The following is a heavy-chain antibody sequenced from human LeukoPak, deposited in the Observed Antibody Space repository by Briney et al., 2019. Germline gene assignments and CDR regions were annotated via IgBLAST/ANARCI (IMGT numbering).Heavy chain of an antibody. Sequence: SETLSLTCTGSRGSILSACYYWSWVRQHPGKGLEFIGHIFYSGTSYYTYYNPSFRSRLTISLDTSKDQFYLKLTSVTAADTAVYYCARWTTNGHKPGRFDYWGHGTQVTVSS. CDR2: IFYSGTSYYT. J-gene: IGHJ4*01. CDR3: ARWTTNGHKPGRFDY. V-gene: IGHV4-31*03. D-gene: IGHD1-1*01. CDR1: RGSILSACYY.